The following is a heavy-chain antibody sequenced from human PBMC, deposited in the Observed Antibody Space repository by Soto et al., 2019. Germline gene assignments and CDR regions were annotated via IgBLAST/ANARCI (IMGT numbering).Heavy chain of an antibody. CDR3: ARTRYQLLSSRGGPYDAFDI. J-gene: IGHJ3*02. V-gene: IGHV4-59*01. Sequence: QVQLQESGPGLVKPSETLSLTCTVSGGSISSYYWSWIRQPPGKGLEWIGYIYYSGSTNYNPSLKSRVTISVDTSKIQFSLKLSSVTAADTAVYYCARTRYQLLSSRGGPYDAFDIWGQGTMVTVSS. D-gene: IGHD2-2*01. CDR2: IYYSGST. CDR1: GGSISSYY.